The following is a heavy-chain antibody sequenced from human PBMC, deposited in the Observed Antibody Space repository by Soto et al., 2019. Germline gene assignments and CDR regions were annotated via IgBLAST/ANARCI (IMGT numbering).Heavy chain of an antibody. CDR1: GFLFSSYW. J-gene: IGHJ4*02. CDR3: ARCRPFDY. Sequence: EVQLVESGGGLVQPGGSLRLSCAASGFLFSSYWMHRVRQAPGRGLVWVSRINSDGSTTDYADSVKGRFTISRDNAKNTLFLQMNSLRAEDTAVYFCARCRPFDYWGQGTLVTVSS. V-gene: IGHV3-74*01. CDR2: INSDGSTT.